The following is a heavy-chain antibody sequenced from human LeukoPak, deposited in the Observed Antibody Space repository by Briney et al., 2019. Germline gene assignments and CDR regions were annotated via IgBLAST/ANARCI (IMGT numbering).Heavy chain of an antibody. V-gene: IGHV3-30*18. CDR2: ISYDGSNK. D-gene: IGHD3-22*01. Sequence: GGSLRLSCAAYGFTFSSYGMHWVRQAPGKGLEWVAVISYDGSNKYYADSVKGRFTISRDNSKNRLYLQMNSLRAEDTAVYYCAKDRDRYYDSSGYYDYWGQGTLVTVSS. CDR1: GFTFSSYG. J-gene: IGHJ4*02. CDR3: AKDRDRYYDSSGYYDY.